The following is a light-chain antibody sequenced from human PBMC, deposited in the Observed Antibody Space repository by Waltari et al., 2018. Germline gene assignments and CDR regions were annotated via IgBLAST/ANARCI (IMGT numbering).Light chain of an antibody. CDR2: EVS. Sequence: QSALTQPPSASGSPGQSVTISCTGTSSDIGDYNFVSWYQQHPGKAPKLMIYEVSKRPSGVPDRFSGSKSCYTASLTVSGLQSEDEADYFCASWDGRLNGVVFGGGTKLTVL. J-gene: IGLJ2*01. CDR1: SSDIGDYNF. V-gene: IGLV2-8*01. CDR3: ASWDGRLNGVV.